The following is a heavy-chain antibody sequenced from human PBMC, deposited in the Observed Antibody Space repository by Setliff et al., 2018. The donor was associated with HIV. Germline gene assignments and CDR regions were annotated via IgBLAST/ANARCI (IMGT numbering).Heavy chain of an antibody. CDR1: GFTFSNSW. CDR2: IKTKTQRGTT. D-gene: IGHD3-10*01. CDR3: MTDIRVQHMTRGLSTF. Sequence: LRLSCAASGFTFSNSWMTWVRQAPGKGLEWVGRIKTKTQRGTTDYAAPAKGRFIISRDDSRNLLYLQINSLITEDTALYYCMTDIRVQHMTRGLSTFWGQGTPVTVSS. J-gene: IGHJ4*02. V-gene: IGHV3-15*01.